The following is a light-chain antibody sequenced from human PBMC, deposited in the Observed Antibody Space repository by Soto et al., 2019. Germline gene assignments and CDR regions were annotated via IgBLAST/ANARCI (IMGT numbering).Light chain of an antibody. J-gene: IGLJ1*01. CDR2: DVS. Sequence: QSALTQPASVSGSPGQSITISCTGTSSDVGGYNYVSWYQQHPGKAPKLIIYDVSDRPSGVSNRFSGSKSGNTASLTISGLQAEDGADYYCQSYDNRLSRYNYVFGTGTKLTVL. CDR1: SSDVGGYNY. V-gene: IGLV2-14*01. CDR3: QSYDNRLSRYNYV.